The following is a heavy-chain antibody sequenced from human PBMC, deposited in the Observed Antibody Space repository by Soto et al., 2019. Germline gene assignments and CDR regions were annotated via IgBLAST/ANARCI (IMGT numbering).Heavy chain of an antibody. V-gene: IGHV1-18*01. J-gene: IGHJ3*02. CDR1: CYTFTIYF. D-gene: IGHD3-16*01. CDR3: ARGNTIGAGQDSDI. CDR2: ISAYNGNK. Sequence: ASVNVSFKGSCYTFTIYFIIWLRQSPGQGLEWMGWISAYNGNKNYAQKLKGRVTMTTDTSTSTAYMEMRSLRSDDTAVYYCARGNTIGAGQDSDIWGQGKMVNVS.